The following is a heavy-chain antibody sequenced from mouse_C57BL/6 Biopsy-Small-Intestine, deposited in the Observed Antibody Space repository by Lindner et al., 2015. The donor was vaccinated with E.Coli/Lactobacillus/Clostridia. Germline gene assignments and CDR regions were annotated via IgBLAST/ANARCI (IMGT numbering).Heavy chain of an antibody. CDR1: GYIFTEYT. J-gene: IGHJ3*01. CDR2: FYPGNGNM. V-gene: IGHV1-62-2*01. Sequence: VQLQESGAELVKPGTSVKLSCKASGYIFTEYTIHWVKQRSGQGLEWIGWFYPGNGNMQCNEKFKDKATLTADKSSRTVYMELSGLTSEDSAVYFCARHEAPLITTSWFAYWGPGTLVTVSA. D-gene: IGHD1-1*01. CDR3: ARHEAPLITTSWFAY.